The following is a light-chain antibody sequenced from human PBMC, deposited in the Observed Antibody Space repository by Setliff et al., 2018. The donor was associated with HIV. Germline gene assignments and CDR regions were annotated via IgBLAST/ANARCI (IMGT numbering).Light chain of an antibody. CDR1: GGSIASSS. J-gene: IGLJ2*01. Sequence: NFMLTQPHSVSESPGKTITISCARTGGSIASSSVQWFQQRPGSSPKVVIYEDALRPSGVPDRFSATIDRSSNSASLTISGLQTEDEADYFCQSYDSWIVVFGGGTKVTV. CDR3: QSYDSWIVV. CDR2: EDA. V-gene: IGLV6-57*01.